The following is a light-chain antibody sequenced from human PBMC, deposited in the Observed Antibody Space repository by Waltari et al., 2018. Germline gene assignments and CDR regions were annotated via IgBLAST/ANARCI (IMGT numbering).Light chain of an antibody. V-gene: IGKV3-11*01. CDR1: QNIINY. CDR3: QQRMNWHLFT. J-gene: IGKJ2*01. Sequence: EIVLTQSPATLSLSPGERATLSCRASQNIINYLAWYQQKPGQAPRLLIHDTSYRATGVPARFSGSGSETDFTLTISNLEPEDFAVYFCQQRMNWHLFTFGQGTKVEIK. CDR2: DTS.